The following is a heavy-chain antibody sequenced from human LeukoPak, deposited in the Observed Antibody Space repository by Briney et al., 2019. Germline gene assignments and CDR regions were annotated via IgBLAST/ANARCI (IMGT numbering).Heavy chain of an antibody. Sequence: ASVKVSCKASGYTFTSYDINWVRQATGQGLEWMGWMNPNSGNTGYAQKFQGRVTMTRNTSIGTAYMELSSLRSEDTAVYYCARGDFWSGYYKIGFFDYWGQGTLVTVSS. CDR2: MNPNSGNT. V-gene: IGHV1-8*01. J-gene: IGHJ4*02. CDR1: GYTFTSYD. D-gene: IGHD3-3*01. CDR3: ARGDFWSGYYKIGFFDY.